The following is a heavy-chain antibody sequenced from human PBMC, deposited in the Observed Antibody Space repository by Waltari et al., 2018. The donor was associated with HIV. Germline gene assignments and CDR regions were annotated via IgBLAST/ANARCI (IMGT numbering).Heavy chain of an antibody. D-gene: IGHD2-15*01. Sequence: QVQLQQWGAGLLKPSETLSLTCAVYGGAFTDSYWSWIRQPPGKELEWIGEINHSGSTNNNPSLESRVIISVDSSKNQFSLNLTSVTAADAAVYYCVRGTIYCSGVNCYGGWFDPWGQGTLVTVSS. J-gene: IGHJ5*02. CDR1: GGAFTDSY. CDR2: INHSGST. V-gene: IGHV4-34*01. CDR3: VRGTIYCSGVNCYGGWFDP.